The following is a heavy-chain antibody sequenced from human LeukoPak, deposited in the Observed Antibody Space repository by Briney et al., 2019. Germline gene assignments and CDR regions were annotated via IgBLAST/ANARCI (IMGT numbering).Heavy chain of an antibody. Sequence: SETLSLTCTVSGGSVSSGSYHWSWIRQPPGKGLEWIGYIYYSGSTNYNPSLKSRVTISVDTSKNQFSLKLSSVTAADTAVYYCARLPGYSSGWFDYWGQGTLVTVSS. CDR1: GGSVSSGSYH. V-gene: IGHV4-61*01. J-gene: IGHJ4*02. D-gene: IGHD6-19*01. CDR2: IYYSGST. CDR3: ARLPGYSSGWFDY.